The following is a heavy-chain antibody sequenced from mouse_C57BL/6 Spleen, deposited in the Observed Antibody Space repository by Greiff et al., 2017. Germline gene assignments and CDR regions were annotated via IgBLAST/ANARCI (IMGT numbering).Heavy chain of an antibody. CDR2: IDPNSGGT. Sequence: QVHVKQPGAELVKPGASVKLSCKASGYTFTSYWMHWVKQRPGRGLEWIGRIDPNSGGTKYNEKFKSKATLTVDKPSSTAYMQLSSLTSEDSAVYYCARKTNFDVWGTGTTVTVSS. J-gene: IGHJ1*03. V-gene: IGHV1-72*01. CDR1: GYTFTSYW. CDR3: ARKTNFDV.